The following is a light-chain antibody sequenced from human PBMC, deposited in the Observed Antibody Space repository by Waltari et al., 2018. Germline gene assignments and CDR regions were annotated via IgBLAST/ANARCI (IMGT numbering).Light chain of an antibody. CDR3: QQADSFPLT. J-gene: IGKJ4*01. V-gene: IGKV1D-12*01. Sequence: DIQMTQSPSSVSASVGDTVSITCRASQDVSRWLAWYQHKPGEPPKLLIFAASSLHSGVPSRFRGDGSGTDFTLTISDLRPDDFATYYCQQADSFPLTLGGGTKVEI. CDR2: AAS. CDR1: QDVSRW.